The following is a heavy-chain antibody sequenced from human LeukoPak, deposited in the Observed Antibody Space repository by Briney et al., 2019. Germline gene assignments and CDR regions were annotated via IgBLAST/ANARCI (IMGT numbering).Heavy chain of an antibody. D-gene: IGHD3-22*01. V-gene: IGHV1-46*01. J-gene: IGHJ4*02. CDR3: ARDPRASPHYYDSSGYPAKLFDY. Sequence: ASVKVSCKASGYTFTSYYMHWVRQAPGQGLEWMGIINPSGGSTSYAQKFQGRVTTTRDTSTSTVYMELSSLRSEDTAVYYCARDPRASPHYYDSSGYPAKLFDYWGQGTLVTVSS. CDR1: GYTFTSYY. CDR2: INPSGGST.